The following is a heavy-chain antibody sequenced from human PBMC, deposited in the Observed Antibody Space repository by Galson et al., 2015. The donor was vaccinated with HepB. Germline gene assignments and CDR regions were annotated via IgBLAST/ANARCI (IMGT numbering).Heavy chain of an antibody. J-gene: IGHJ3*02. CDR1: GFTVGSNY. V-gene: IGHV3-53*04. CDR2: IYSGGST. D-gene: IGHD4-17*01. Sequence: SLRLSCAASGFTVGSNYMSWVRQAPGKGLEWVSVIYSGGSTYYADSVKGRFTISRHNSKNTLYLQMNSLRAEDTAVYYCASNTVTTGYDAFDIWGQGTMVTVSS. CDR3: ASNTVTTGYDAFDI.